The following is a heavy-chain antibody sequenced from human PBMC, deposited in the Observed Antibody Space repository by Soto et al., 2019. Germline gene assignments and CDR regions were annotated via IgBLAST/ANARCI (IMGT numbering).Heavy chain of an antibody. V-gene: IGHV4-31*03. J-gene: IGHJ6*02. Sequence: SETLSLTCTVSGGSISSGGYYWSWIRQHPGKGLEWIGYIYYSGSTYYNPSLKSRVTISVDTSKNQFSLKLSSVTAADTAVYYCASTARGKRGYYYYGMDVWGQGTTVTVSS. CDR2: IYYSGST. CDR3: ASTARGKRGYYYYGMDV. CDR1: GGSISSGGYY. D-gene: IGHD3-16*01.